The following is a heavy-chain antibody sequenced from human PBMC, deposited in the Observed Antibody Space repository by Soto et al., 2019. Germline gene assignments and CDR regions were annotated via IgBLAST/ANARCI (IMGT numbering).Heavy chain of an antibody. CDR3: ARSSGSYSEFEY. CDR1: GFTFSSYA. CDR2: ISGSGGST. D-gene: IGHD1-26*01. Sequence: PGGSLRLSCAASGFTFSSYAMSWVRQAPGKGLEWVSAISGSGGSTYYADSVKGRFTISRDNSKNTLYLQMNSLRAEDTAVYYCARSSGSYSEFEYWGQGTLVTVSS. V-gene: IGHV3-23*01. J-gene: IGHJ4*02.